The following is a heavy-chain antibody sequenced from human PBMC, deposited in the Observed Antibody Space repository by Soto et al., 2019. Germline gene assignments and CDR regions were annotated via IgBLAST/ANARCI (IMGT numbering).Heavy chain of an antibody. Sequence: GGSLRLSCAASGFTFSNAWMSWVRQAPGKGLEWVGRIKSKTDGGTTDYAAPVKGRFTISRDDSKNTLYLQMNSLKTEDTAVYYCTTTPPVIVVVPAAPFDYWGQGTLVTVSS. D-gene: IGHD2-2*01. CDR1: GFTFSNAW. CDR2: IKSKTDGGTT. CDR3: TTTPPVIVVVPAAPFDY. J-gene: IGHJ4*02. V-gene: IGHV3-15*01.